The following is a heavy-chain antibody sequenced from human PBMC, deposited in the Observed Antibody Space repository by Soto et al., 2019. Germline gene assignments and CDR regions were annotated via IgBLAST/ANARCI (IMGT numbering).Heavy chain of an antibody. CDR2: IYYSGST. CDR1: VGSISSSSYY. Sequence: ETLSLTCTVSVGSISSSSYYWGWIRQPPGKGLEWIGSIYYSGSTYYNPSLKSRVTISVDTSKNQFSLKLSSVTAADTAVYYCARPSGSTTHYGMDVWGQGTTVTVSS. V-gene: IGHV4-39*01. J-gene: IGHJ6*02. CDR3: ARPSGSTTHYGMDV. D-gene: IGHD2-2*01.